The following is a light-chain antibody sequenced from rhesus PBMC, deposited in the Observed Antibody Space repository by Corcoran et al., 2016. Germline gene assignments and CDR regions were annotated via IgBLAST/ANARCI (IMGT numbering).Light chain of an antibody. CDR2: EAS. J-gene: IGKJ2*01. Sequence: ETVVTQSPATLSLSPGERATLSCRASQSVGSNLAWYQQKPGQAPKLLIFEASRSATAIPDRVSGSGSGTEFTLTIRSREPEAVGVSYCQQYNKWNSFGQGTKVEIK. CDR1: QSVGSN. CDR3: QQYNKWNS. V-gene: IGKV3-42*02.